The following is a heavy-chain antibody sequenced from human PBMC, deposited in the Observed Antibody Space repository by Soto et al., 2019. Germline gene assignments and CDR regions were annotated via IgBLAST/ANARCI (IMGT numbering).Heavy chain of an antibody. Sequence: SATLSLTCTVSGGSISSYYWSWIRQPPGKGLEWIGYIYYSGSTNYNPSLKSRVTISVDTSKNQISLKLSSVTAADTAGYYCEREGYSRYFDYWGKGTLVTVSS. CDR2: IYYSGST. J-gene: IGHJ4*02. CDR1: GGSISSYY. V-gene: IGHV4-59*01. CDR3: EREGYSRYFDY. D-gene: IGHD6-13*01.